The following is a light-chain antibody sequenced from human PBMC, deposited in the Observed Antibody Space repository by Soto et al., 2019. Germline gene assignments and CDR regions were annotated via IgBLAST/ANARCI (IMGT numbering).Light chain of an antibody. J-gene: IGKJ4*01. V-gene: IGKV1-39*01. Sequence: DIQKTQSPSSLSASVGDRVTITCRASQSISDYLNWYQQKPGKAPNLLIYASSILQSGVPSRFSGSGSGTDFTLTITSLQPEYFATYYCQQSRGTSLTFGGGTKVEVK. CDR3: QQSRGTSLT. CDR1: QSISDY. CDR2: ASS.